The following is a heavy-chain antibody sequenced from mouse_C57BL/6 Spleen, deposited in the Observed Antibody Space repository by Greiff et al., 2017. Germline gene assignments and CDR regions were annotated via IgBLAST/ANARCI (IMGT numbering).Heavy chain of an antibody. J-gene: IGHJ4*01. CDR1: GYTFTSYW. CDR2: IDPSDSET. Sequence: QVQLQQPGAELVRPGSSVKLYCKASGYTFTSYWMHWVKQRPIQGLEWIGNIDPSDSETHYNQKFKDKATLTVDKSSSTAYMQLSSLTSEDSAVYYCARYPYGYYAMDDWGQGTSVTVSS. CDR3: ARYPYGYYAMDD. V-gene: IGHV1-52*01. D-gene: IGHD1-1*02.